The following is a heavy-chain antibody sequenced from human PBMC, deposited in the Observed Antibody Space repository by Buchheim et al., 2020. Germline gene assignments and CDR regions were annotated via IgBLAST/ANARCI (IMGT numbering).Heavy chain of an antibody. J-gene: IGHJ4*02. CDR2: IKQDGSEK. D-gene: IGHD3-3*01. V-gene: IGHV3-7*01. Sequence: EVQLVESGGGLVQPGGSLRLSCAASGFTFSSYWMSWVRQAPGKGLEWVANIKQDGSEKYYVDSVKGRFTISSDNAKNSLYLQMNSLRAEDTAVYYCARAPPNYDFWSGYFYYFDYWGQGTL. CDR1: GFTFSSYW. CDR3: ARAPPNYDFWSGYFYYFDY.